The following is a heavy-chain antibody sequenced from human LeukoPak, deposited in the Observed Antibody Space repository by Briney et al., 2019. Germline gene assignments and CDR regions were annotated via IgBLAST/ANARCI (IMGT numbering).Heavy chain of an antibody. V-gene: IGHV4-4*07. D-gene: IGHD4-23*01. CDR2: IYSSGNT. CDR1: GGSISSYY. Sequence: SETLSLTCTVSGGSISSYYWNWIRQPAGKGLEWIGRIYSSGNTNYNPSLKSRVTMSLDASKNQFSLKLSSVTAADTAFYYCATNSGDYWGQGTLVTVSS. CDR3: ATNSGDY. J-gene: IGHJ4*02.